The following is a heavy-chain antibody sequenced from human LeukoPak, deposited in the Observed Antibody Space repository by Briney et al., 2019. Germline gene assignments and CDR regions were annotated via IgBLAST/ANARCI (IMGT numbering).Heavy chain of an antibody. CDR2: ISSSSSTI. Sequence: GGSLRLSCAASGFTFSSYSMNWVRQAPGKGLEWVSYISSSSSTIYYADSVKGRFTISRDNAKNSLYLQMNSLRAEDTAVYYSARVGTRYCSSTSCYVGYWGQGTLVTVSS. J-gene: IGHJ4*02. CDR1: GFTFSSYS. CDR3: ARVGTRYCSSTSCYVGY. V-gene: IGHV3-48*01. D-gene: IGHD2-2*01.